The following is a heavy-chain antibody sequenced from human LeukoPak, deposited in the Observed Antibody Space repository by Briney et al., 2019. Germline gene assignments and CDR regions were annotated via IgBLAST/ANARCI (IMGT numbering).Heavy chain of an antibody. Sequence: SGGTLRLSCAASGFTFSAYGMTWVRQAPGKGLEWVSAISGSGGSTYYADSVKGRFTISRDNSKNTLYLQMNSLRAEDTAVYYCAKERELELRSSDAFDIWGQGTMVTVSS. V-gene: IGHV3-23*01. CDR2: ISGSGGST. CDR3: AKERELELRSSDAFDI. J-gene: IGHJ3*02. CDR1: GFTFSAYG. D-gene: IGHD1-7*01.